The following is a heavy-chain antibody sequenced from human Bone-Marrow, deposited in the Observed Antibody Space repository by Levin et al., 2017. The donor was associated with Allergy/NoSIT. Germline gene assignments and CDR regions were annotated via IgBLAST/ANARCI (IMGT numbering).Heavy chain of an antibody. CDR1: GFTLDDYA. J-gene: IGHJ4*02. Sequence: SLKISCATSGFTLDDYAMHWVRQAPGKGLEWVSGISWNSGSIGYADSVKGRFTISRDNAGNSLYLVMNSLRAEDTALYYCGKAGPYPAGPMFDHWGQGTLVTVSS. CDR2: ISWNSGSI. V-gene: IGHV3-9*01. CDR3: GKAGPYPAGPMFDH.